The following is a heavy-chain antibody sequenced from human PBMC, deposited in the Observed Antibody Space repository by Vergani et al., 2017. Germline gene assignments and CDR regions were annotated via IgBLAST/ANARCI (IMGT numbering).Heavy chain of an antibody. CDR1: GFSFSSYS. CDR2: ISGSSSYV. CDR3: ARAPTGQDYGGNSPFDY. Sequence: EVQLVESGGGLVKPGGSLRLSCAASGFSFSSYSMNWVRQAPGKGLEWVASISGSSSYVFYRDSVEGRFTITRDNAKKSVYLQMNSLRAEDTAMYFCARAPTGQDYGGNSPFDYWGQGTLVTVSS. V-gene: IGHV3-21*02. D-gene: IGHD4-23*01. J-gene: IGHJ4*02.